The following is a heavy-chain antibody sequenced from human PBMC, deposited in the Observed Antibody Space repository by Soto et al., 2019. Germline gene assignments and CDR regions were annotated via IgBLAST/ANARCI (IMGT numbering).Heavy chain of an antibody. Sequence: ASVKVSCKASGYTFTGYYMHWVRQAPGQGLEWMGWINPNSGGTNYAQKFQGRVTMTRDTSISTAYMQLSSLRSEDTAVYFCAVGFKLDYYSLDVWGQGTTVTVSS. J-gene: IGHJ6*02. CDR2: INPNSGGT. D-gene: IGHD3-10*01. CDR3: AVGFKLDYYSLDV. V-gene: IGHV1-2*02. CDR1: GYTFTGYY.